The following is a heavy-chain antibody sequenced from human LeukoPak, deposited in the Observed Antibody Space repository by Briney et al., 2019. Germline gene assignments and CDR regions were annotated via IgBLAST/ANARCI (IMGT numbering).Heavy chain of an antibody. CDR2: INHSGST. V-gene: IGHV4-34*01. Sequence: PSETLSLTCAVYGGSFSGYYWSWIRQPPGKGLEWIGEINHSGSTNYSPSLKSRVTISVDTSKNQFSLKLSSVTAADTAVYYCAGGTSAYYFDYWGQGTLVTVSS. CDR3: AGGTSAYYFDY. D-gene: IGHD6-25*01. J-gene: IGHJ4*02. CDR1: GGSFSGYY.